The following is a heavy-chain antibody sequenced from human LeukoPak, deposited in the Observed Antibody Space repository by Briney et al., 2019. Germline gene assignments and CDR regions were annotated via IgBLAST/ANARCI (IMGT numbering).Heavy chain of an antibody. CDR1: GYTFTGYY. CDR3: ARDRGSEFGDSYYYGMDV. D-gene: IGHD3-16*01. V-gene: IGHV1-2*02. J-gene: IGHJ6*02. CDR2: INPNSGGT. Sequence: GASVKVSCKASGYTFTGYYMHWVRQAPGQGLEWMGCINPNSGGTNYAQKFQGRVTMTRDTSISTAYMELSRLRSDDTAVYYCARDRGSEFGDSYYYGMDVWGQGTTVTVSS.